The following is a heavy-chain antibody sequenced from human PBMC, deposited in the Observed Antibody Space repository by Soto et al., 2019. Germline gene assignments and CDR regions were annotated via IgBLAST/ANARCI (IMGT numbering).Heavy chain of an antibody. J-gene: IGHJ4*02. V-gene: IGHV3-7*01. CDR1: GFMFSAYW. Sequence: EVQLVESGGGLVQPGGSLRLSCAASGFMFSAYWMSWVRQAPGKWLEWVANIHGDGGKIYYVDSVKGRFTISRDNAKRSLYLKMNSLRAEYTAVYYCARDFYGGYTYGPGDYWGQGALVAVSS. CDR2: IHGDGGKI. CDR3: ARDFYGGYTYGPGDY. D-gene: IGHD5-18*01.